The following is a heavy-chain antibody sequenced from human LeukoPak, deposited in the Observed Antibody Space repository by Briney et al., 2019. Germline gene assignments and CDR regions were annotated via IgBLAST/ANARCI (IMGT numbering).Heavy chain of an antibody. CDR1: GGSISSYY. J-gene: IGHJ6*02. CDR2: IYYSGST. CDR3: ARVYNKWFGPVVDYGMDV. V-gene: IGHV4-59*01. D-gene: IGHD3-10*01. Sequence: PSETLSLTCTVSGGSISSYYWSWIRQPPGKGLEWIGYIYYSGSTNYNPSLKSRVTISVDTSKNQFSLKLSSVTAADTAVYYCARVYNKWFGPVVDYGMDVWGQGTTVTVSS.